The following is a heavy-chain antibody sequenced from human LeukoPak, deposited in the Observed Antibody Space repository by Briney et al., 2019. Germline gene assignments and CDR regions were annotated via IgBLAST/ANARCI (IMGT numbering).Heavy chain of an antibody. Sequence: GGSLRLSCAASGFMLSTHGMHWVRQAPGKGLEWVSAISGSGGSTYYADSVKGRFTISRDNSKNTLYLQMNSLRAEDTAVYYCAKDEYYYDSSGYVYWGQGTLVTVSS. CDR3: AKDEYYYDSSGYVY. CDR2: ISGSGGST. CDR1: GFMLSTHG. J-gene: IGHJ4*02. D-gene: IGHD3-22*01. V-gene: IGHV3-23*01.